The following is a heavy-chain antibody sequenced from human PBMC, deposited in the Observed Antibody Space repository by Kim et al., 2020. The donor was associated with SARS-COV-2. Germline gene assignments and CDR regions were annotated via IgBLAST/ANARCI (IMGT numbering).Heavy chain of an antibody. J-gene: IGHJ4*02. V-gene: IGHV4-31*02. Sequence: YTPSRQGRVTISVDTSKNQFSRRLSSVTAADTAVYFCARDFHSGGSDYFDYWGQGTLVIVSS. CDR3: ARDFHSGGSDYFDY. D-gene: IGHD3-10*01.